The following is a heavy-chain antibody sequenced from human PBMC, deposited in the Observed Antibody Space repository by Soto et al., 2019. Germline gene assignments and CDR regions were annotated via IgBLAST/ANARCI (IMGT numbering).Heavy chain of an antibody. CDR1: GFTFSAYA. CDR2: VGGSDTDK. V-gene: IGHV3-23*05. Sequence: GGSLRLSCAASGFTFSAYAMSWVRQAPGKGLQWVSGVGGSDTDKHYADSVRGRFTVSRDNSKNTLYLQMNCLRADDTAVFYCAKGATAVNGVWDPFDMWGQGTEVTVSS. CDR3: AKGATAVNGVWDPFDM. D-gene: IGHD2-8*01. J-gene: IGHJ3*02.